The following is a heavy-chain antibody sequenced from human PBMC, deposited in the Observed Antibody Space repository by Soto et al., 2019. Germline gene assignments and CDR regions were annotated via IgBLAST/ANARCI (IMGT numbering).Heavy chain of an antibody. V-gene: IGHV1-18*01. CDR1: GYTFTSYG. Sequence: GASVKVSCKASGYTFTSYGISWVRQAPGQGLEWMGWISAYNGNTNYAQKLQGRVTMTTDTSTSTAYMELRSLRSDDAAVYYCASGALISYYYNYMDVWGKGTTVTVSS. CDR2: ISAYNGNT. D-gene: IGHD2-8*01. J-gene: IGHJ6*03. CDR3: ASGALISYYYNYMDV.